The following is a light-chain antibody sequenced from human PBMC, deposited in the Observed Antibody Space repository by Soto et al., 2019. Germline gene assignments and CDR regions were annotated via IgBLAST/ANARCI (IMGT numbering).Light chain of an antibody. V-gene: IGLV6-57*04. CDR2: ADD. J-gene: IGLJ2*01. Sequence: NFLLTQPHSVAESPGKTVTISCTRSSGSIASNYVQWYQQRPGSAPTTLIYADDQRPSGVPDRFSGSIDSSSNSASLTISGLKTEDEADYYCQSYDSTNPVVFGGGTKVTVL. CDR3: QSYDSTNPVV. CDR1: SGSIASNY.